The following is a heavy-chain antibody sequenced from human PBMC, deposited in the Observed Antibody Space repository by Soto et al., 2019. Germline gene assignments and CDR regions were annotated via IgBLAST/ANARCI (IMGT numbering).Heavy chain of an antibody. J-gene: IGHJ5*02. D-gene: IGHD3-22*01. CDR3: ARLGDSSGYSGGFDP. Sequence: GGSLRLSCAASGVTFISYSMNWVRQAPGKGLEWVSYISSSSSTIYYADSVKGRFTISRDNAKNSLYLQMNSLRAEDTAVYYCARLGDSSGYSGGFDPWGQGTLVTVSS. CDR2: ISSSSSTI. CDR1: GVTFISYS. V-gene: IGHV3-48*01.